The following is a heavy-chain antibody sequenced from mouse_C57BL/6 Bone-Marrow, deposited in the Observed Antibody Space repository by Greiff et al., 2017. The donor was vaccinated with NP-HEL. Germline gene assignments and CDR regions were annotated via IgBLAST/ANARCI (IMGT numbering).Heavy chain of an antibody. CDR1: GYTFTSYW. J-gene: IGHJ3*01. Sequence: VKLVESGPELVKPGASVKLSCKASGYTFTSYWMHWVKQRPGQGLEWIGMIHPNSGSTNYNEKFKSKDTLTVDKSSSTAYMQLSSLTSEDSAVYYCARTGSDWGQGTLVTVSA. CDR3: ARTGSD. CDR2: IHPNSGST. D-gene: IGHD4-1*01. V-gene: IGHV1-64*01.